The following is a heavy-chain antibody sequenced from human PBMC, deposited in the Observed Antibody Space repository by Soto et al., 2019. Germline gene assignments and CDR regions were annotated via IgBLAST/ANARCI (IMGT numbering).Heavy chain of an antibody. CDR1: GGTFSSYA. Sequence: QVQLVQSGAEVKKPGSSVKVSCKASGGTFSSYAISWVRQAPGQGLEWMGGIIPIFGTANYAQKFQGRVTITADESTSTAYMELSSLSSEDTAVYYCARDDSSSWYHGLGYYYGMDVWGQGTTVTVSS. V-gene: IGHV1-69*01. CDR3: ARDDSSSWYHGLGYYYGMDV. J-gene: IGHJ6*02. D-gene: IGHD6-13*01. CDR2: IIPIFGTA.